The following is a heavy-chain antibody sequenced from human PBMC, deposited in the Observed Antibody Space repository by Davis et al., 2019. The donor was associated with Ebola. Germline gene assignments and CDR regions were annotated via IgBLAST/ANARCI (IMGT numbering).Heavy chain of an antibody. V-gene: IGHV7-4-1*01. Sequence: ASVKVSCKASGYTFTSYAMNWVRQAPGQGLEWMGWINTNTGNPTYAQGFTGRFVFSLDTSVSTAYLQICSLKAEDTAVYYCARTNIVVVPAAINDYYYYMDVWGKGTTVTVSS. D-gene: IGHD2-2*02. CDR3: ARTNIVVVPAAINDYYYYMDV. J-gene: IGHJ6*03. CDR2: INTNTGNP. CDR1: GYTFTSYA.